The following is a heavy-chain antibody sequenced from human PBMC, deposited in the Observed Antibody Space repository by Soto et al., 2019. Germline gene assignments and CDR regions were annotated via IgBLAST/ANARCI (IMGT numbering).Heavy chain of an antibody. V-gene: IGHV4-30-2*01. CDR1: GGSISSGGYS. CDR3: ARDHRVPAAMLGAYYYYYGMDV. CDR2: IYHSGST. J-gene: IGHJ6*02. D-gene: IGHD2-2*01. Sequence: PSETLSLTCAVSGGSISSGGYSWSWIRQPPGKGLEWIGYIYHSGSTNYNPSLKSRVTISVDKSKNQFSLKLSSVTAADTAVYYCARDHRVPAAMLGAYYYYYGMDVWGQGTTVTVSS.